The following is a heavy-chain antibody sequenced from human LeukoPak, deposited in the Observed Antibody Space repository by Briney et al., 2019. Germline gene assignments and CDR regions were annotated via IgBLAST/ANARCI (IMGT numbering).Heavy chain of an antibody. CDR2: ISHSGST. J-gene: IGHJ4*02. Sequence: SETLSLTCAVYGGSFSGYYWSWIRQSPGKGLEWIGEISHSGSTYYNPSLKTRVTISLDTSKNQFSLKLTSVTAADTAVYYCARGVSDQNWGQGTLVTVSS. CDR3: ARGVSDQN. V-gene: IGHV4-34*01. CDR1: GGSFSGYY.